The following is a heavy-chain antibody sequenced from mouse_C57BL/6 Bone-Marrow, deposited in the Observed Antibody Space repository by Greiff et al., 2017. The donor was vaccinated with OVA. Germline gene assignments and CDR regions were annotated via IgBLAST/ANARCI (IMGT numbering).Heavy chain of an antibody. D-gene: IGHD2-4*01. J-gene: IGHJ4*01. CDR2: IYPRSGNT. CDR3: ARSGYDYDDGNYAMDY. V-gene: IGHV1-81*01. Sequence: VQLQESGAELARPGASVKLSCKASGYTFTSYGISWVKQRTGQGLEWIGEIYPRSGNTYYNEKFKGTATLTADKSSSTAYMELRSLTSEDSAVYFSARSGYDYDDGNYAMDYWGHGPSVTVSS. CDR1: GYTFTSYG.